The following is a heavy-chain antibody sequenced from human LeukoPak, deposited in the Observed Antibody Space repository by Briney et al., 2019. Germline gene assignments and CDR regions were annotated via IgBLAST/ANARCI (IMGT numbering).Heavy chain of an antibody. D-gene: IGHD3-22*01. CDR1: GGSFSGYY. CDR3: ARGGSSYDSSGYYSTLGY. Sequence: SETLSLTCAVYGGSFSGYYWSWIRQPPGKGLEWIGEINHSGSTNYNPSLKSRVTISVDTSKNQFSLKLSSVTAADTAVYYCARGGSSYDSSGYYSTLGYWGQGTLVTVSS. V-gene: IGHV4-34*01. CDR2: INHSGST. J-gene: IGHJ4*02.